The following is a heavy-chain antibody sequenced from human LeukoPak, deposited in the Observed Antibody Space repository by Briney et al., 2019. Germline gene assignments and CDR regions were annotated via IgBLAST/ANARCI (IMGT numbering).Heavy chain of an antibody. Sequence: GGSLRLSCAASGFTFSSYAMSWVRQAPGKGLEWVSAISGSGGSTYYADSVKGRFTISRDNSKNTLYLQMNSLRAGDTAVYYCAKARGYSYGYNDYWGQGTLVTVSS. J-gene: IGHJ4*02. CDR3: AKARGYSYGYNDY. CDR2: ISGSGGST. D-gene: IGHD5-18*01. CDR1: GFTFSSYA. V-gene: IGHV3-23*01.